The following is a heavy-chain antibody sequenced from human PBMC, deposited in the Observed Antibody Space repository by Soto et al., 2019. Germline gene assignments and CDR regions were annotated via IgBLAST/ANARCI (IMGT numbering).Heavy chain of an antibody. Sequence: SDTLSLTCAVSGGSISSYYWSWIRQPPGKGLKWIGYIYYSGSTNYNPSLKSRVTISLGTSKNQFSLKLSSVTAADTAVYYCARAKSYDFWSAYPRPYFGYYYMDVWGKGTTVT. J-gene: IGHJ6*03. V-gene: IGHV4-59*07. CDR3: ARAKSYDFWSAYPRPYFGYYYMDV. CDR2: IYYSGST. CDR1: GGSISSYY. D-gene: IGHD3-3*01.